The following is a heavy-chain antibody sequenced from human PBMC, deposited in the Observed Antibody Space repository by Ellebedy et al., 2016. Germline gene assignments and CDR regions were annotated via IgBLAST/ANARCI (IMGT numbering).Heavy chain of an antibody. CDR1: GGSIRSYY. D-gene: IGHD1-26*01. J-gene: IGHJ6*03. CDR3: ARGVGYYYYYMDV. CDR2: IHTSGST. V-gene: IGHV4-4*07. Sequence: SETLSLXCTVSGGSIRSYYWSWVRQPAGKGLEWIGRIHTSGSTNYNPALKSRVTMSADTSKNQFSLKLSSVTAADTAVYYCARGVGYYYYYMDVWGKGTTVTVSS.